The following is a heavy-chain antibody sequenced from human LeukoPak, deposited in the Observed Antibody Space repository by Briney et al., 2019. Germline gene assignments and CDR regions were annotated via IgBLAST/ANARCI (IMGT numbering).Heavy chain of an antibody. CDR1: GFTFSSYG. V-gene: IGHV3-30*02. D-gene: IGHD3-22*01. J-gene: IGHJ6*03. Sequence: PGGSLRLSCAASGFTFSSYGMHWVRQAPGKGLEWVAFIRYDGSNKYYADSVKGRFTISRDNSKNTLYLQMNSLRAEDTAVYYCAEAAYYYDSSGSRYYYYYMDVWGKGTTVTVSS. CDR2: IRYDGSNK. CDR3: AEAAYYYDSSGSRYYYYYMDV.